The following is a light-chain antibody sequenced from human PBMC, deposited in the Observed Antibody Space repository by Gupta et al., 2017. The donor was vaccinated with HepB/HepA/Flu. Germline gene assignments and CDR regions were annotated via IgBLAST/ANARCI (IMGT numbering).Light chain of an antibody. CDR1: IRDVGRYNY. CDR2: DVN. CDR3: CSYGGSYNFVV. V-gene: IGLV2-11*01. J-gene: IGLJ2*01. Sequence: QSALTQPRSVSGSPGQSVTISCTGTIRDVGRYNYVSWYQQHPGKATHIMIYDVNKWPSGGPDGFSGSKSGNTASLTISGLPAEDEADYYCCSYGGSYNFVVFGGGTKMTVL.